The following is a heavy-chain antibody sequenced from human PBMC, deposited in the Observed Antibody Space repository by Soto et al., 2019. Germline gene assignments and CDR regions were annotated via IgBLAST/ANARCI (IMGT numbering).Heavy chain of an antibody. V-gene: IGHV1-18*01. D-gene: IGHD3-22*01. CDR1: GYSFATSS. J-gene: IGHJ4*02. CDR3: ARAGQYYDSSGYAN. Sequence: QVKLVQSGTEVKQPGASMKVSCKASGYSFATSSISWVRQAPVQGLEWMGWISAYNGNTNCYQKLQDRVTMTTDTSTSTAYLELRNLRSADTAVYYCARAGQYYDSSGYANWGQGTLVTVSS. CDR2: ISAYNGNT.